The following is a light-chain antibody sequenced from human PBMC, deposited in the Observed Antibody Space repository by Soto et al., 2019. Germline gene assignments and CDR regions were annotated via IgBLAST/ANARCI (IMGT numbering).Light chain of an antibody. CDR3: QQYDHPPYT. J-gene: IGKJ2*01. Sequence: DIQLTQSPSSLSATVGDRVTISCQASQDIRKYLNWYQQKPGKAPKLLIYDASNRETGVPSRFSGSGSGTDFSLSIDSLQPEDIETYYCQQYDHPPYTFGKG. V-gene: IGKV1-33*01. CDR1: QDIRKY. CDR2: DAS.